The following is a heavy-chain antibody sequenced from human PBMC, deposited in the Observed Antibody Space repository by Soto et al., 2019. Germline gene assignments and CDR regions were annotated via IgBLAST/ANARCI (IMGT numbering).Heavy chain of an antibody. D-gene: IGHD2-2*01. CDR1: GFTFSSYA. J-gene: IGHJ1*01. Sequence: GSLRLSCAASGFTFSSYAMSWVRQAPGKGLEWVSYISSSSSTIYYADSVKGRFTISRDNAKNSLYLQMNSLRAEDTAVYYCARDLGSSCDPEYFQHWGQGTLVTVPS. CDR2: ISSSSSTI. CDR3: ARDLGSSCDPEYFQH. V-gene: IGHV3-48*01.